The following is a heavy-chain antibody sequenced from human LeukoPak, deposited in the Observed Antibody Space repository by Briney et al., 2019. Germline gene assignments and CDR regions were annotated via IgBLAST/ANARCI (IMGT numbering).Heavy chain of an antibody. CDR3: ARSGVGYFYDNSGYYPLDY. CDR2: ISAYTGNT. CDR1: GYTFTNYG. D-gene: IGHD3-22*01. J-gene: IGHJ4*02. Sequence: ASVKVSCKASGYTFTNYGISWVRQAPGQGLEWMGWISAYTGNTNYAQNLQGRVTMTTDTSTNTAFMELRSLRSDDTAIYYCARSGVGYFYDNSGYYPLDYWGQGTLVTVSS. V-gene: IGHV1-18*01.